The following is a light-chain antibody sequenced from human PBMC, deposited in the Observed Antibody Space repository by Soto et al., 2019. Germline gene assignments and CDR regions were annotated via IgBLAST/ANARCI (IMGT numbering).Light chain of an antibody. CDR1: QSVSSSY. V-gene: IGKV3-20*01. CDR2: GAS. CDR3: QQYGSSPGT. J-gene: IGKJ1*01. Sequence: ESMLTQSPGTLALSPGGRATLSCRASQSVSSSYLAWYQQKPGQAPRLLIYGASSRATGIPDRFSGSGSGTDFTLTISRLEPEDFAVYYCQQYGSSPGTFGQGTKVDIK.